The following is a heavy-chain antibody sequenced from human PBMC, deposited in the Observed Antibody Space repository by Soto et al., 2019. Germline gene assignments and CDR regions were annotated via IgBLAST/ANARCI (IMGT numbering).Heavy chain of an antibody. V-gene: IGHV3-23*01. D-gene: IGHD5-12*01. CDR1: GFTFSSYA. CDR2: ISGSGGST. J-gene: IGHJ4*02. CDR3: AKASTTAPYRPIDY. Sequence: GGSLRLSCAASGFTFSSYAMSWVRQAPGRGLEWVSAISGSGGSTYYADSVKGRFTISRDNSKNTLYLQMNSLRAEDTAVYYCAKASTTAPYRPIDYWGQGTLVTVSS.